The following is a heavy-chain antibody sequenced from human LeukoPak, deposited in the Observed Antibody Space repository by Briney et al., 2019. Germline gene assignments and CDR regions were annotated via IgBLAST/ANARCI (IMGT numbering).Heavy chain of an antibody. CDR2: IYYSGST. CDR3: ARGYSDNWYIY. D-gene: IGHD6-13*01. V-gene: IGHV4-59*08. J-gene: IGHJ4*02. CDR1: GGSISSYY. Sequence: SETLSLTCTVSGGSISSYYWSWIRQPPGKGLEWIGYIYYSGSTNYNPSLKSRVTISVDTSKNQFSLKLNSVTAADTAVYYCARGYSDNWYIYWGQGTLVTVSS.